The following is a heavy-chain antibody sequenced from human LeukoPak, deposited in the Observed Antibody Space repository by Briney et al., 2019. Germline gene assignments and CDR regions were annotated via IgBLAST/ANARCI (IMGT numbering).Heavy chain of an antibody. Sequence: ASVKVSCKASGYTFTGYYMHWVRQAPGQGLEWMGWINPNSGGTNYAQKFQGRVTMTRDTSISTAYMELSRLRSDDTAVYYCAREANGYSSGCVDYWGQGTLVTVSS. CDR2: INPNSGGT. D-gene: IGHD6-19*01. J-gene: IGHJ4*02. CDR3: AREANGYSSGCVDY. V-gene: IGHV1-2*02. CDR1: GYTFTGYY.